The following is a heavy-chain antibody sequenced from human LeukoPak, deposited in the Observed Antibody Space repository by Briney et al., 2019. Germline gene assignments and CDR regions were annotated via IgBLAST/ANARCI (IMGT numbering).Heavy chain of an antibody. J-gene: IGHJ4*02. CDR1: GFTFSSYW. CDR2: IKQDGSEK. Sequence: GGSLRLSCAASGFTFSSYWMSWVRQAPGKGLEWVANIKQDGSEKYYVDSVKGRFTISRDNAKNSLYLQMNSLRAEDTAVYYCAKDPPSPDPYSNYLFDYWGQGTLVTVSS. CDR3: AKDPPSPDPYSNYLFDY. D-gene: IGHD4-11*01. V-gene: IGHV3-7*01.